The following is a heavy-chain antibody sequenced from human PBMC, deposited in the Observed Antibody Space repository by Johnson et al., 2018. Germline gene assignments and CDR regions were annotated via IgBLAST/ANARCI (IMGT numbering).Heavy chain of an antibody. V-gene: IGHV3-7*01. CDR1: GFTFSSYW. D-gene: IGHD4-11*01. CDR3: ARSQVAYYGKYVGAECVQH. CDR2: IKQDGREK. Sequence: VQLVQSGGGLVQPGGSLRLSCAASGFTFSSYWMSWVRPAPGKGLEWVANIKQDGREKYYVDSVKGRFTISRDNAKNSLYLQRNSLRAEDPAVYYWARSQVAYYGKYVGAECVQHWGQGTLVTGSS. J-gene: IGHJ1*01.